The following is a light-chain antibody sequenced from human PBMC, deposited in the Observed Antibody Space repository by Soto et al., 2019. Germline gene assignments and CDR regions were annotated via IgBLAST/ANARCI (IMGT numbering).Light chain of an antibody. V-gene: IGLV2-14*01. CDR2: EVS. J-gene: IGLJ1*01. CDR1: SSDVGGYNY. CDR3: SSYTSSSIDYV. Sequence: QSVLTQRASVSGSPGQSITISCTGTSSDVGGYNYVSWYQQHPGKAPKLMIYEVSNRPSGVSNRFSGSKSGNTASLTISGLQAEDEAAYYCSSYTSSSIDYVFGTGTKLTVL.